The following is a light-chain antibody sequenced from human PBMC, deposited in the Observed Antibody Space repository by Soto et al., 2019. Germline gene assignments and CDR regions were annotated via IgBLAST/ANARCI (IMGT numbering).Light chain of an antibody. CDR3: QQYVSSPLT. Sequence: ALTLSLGALSSSQGERATLSCRASQSVSSSSLAWYQQKPGQAPRLLIYDTSSRATGIPDRFSGSGSGTDFTLTISRLEPEDFAVYYCQQYVSSPLTFGGGTKVDIK. CDR2: DTS. CDR1: QSVSSSS. V-gene: IGKV3-20*01. J-gene: IGKJ4*01.